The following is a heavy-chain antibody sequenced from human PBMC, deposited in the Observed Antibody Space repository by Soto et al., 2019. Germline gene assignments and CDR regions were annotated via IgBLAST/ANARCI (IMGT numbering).Heavy chain of an antibody. CDR1: GGSISSYY. J-gene: IGHJ4*02. V-gene: IGHV4-59*08. CDR2: IYYSGST. D-gene: IGHD2-15*01. CDR3: ARHVRYCSGGSGYQNFDY. Sequence: SETLSLTCTVSGGSISSYYWSWIRQPPGKGLEWIGYIYYSGSTNYNPSLKSRVTISVDTSTNQFSLKLSSVTAADTAVYYCARHVRYCSGGSGYQNFDYWGQGTLVAVSS.